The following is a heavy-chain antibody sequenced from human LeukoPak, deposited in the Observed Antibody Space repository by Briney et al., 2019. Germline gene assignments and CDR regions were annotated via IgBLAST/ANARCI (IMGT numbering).Heavy chain of an antibody. V-gene: IGHV4-4*02. J-gene: IGHJ4*02. CDR3: ARHEGFSQKD. Sequence: SGTLSLTCAVSGVSMSSNNWWSWVRQPPGKGLEWIGEIHESGSTNYNPSLKSRVTISVDKSKDPFSLKLSSVTAADTAVYYCARHEGFSQKDWGQGTQVTVS. CDR1: GVSMSSNNW. CDR2: IHESGST.